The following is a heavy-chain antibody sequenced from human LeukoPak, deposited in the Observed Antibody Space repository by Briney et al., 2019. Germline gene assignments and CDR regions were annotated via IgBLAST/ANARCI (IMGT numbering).Heavy chain of an antibody. Sequence: PGGSLRLSCAASGFTFSSYGMSWVRQAPGKGLEWVSAISGSGGSTYYADSVKGRFTISRDNSKNTLYLQMNSLRAEDTAVYYCAKDYYLREPDWFGTGGAFDIWGQGTMVIVSS. CDR2: ISGSGGST. CDR3: AKDYYLREPDWFGTGGAFDI. V-gene: IGHV3-23*01. D-gene: IGHD3-9*01. J-gene: IGHJ3*02. CDR1: GFTFSSYG.